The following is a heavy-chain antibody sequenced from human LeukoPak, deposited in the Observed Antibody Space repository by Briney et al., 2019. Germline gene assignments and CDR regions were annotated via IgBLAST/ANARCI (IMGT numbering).Heavy chain of an antibody. Sequence: SETLSLTCTVSGGSISSYYWSWIRQPPGKGLEWIGYIYYSGSTNYNPSLKSRVTISVDTSKNQFSLKLSSVTAADTAVYYCARSSMVRGVRWFDPWGQGTLVTVSS. CDR2: IYYSGST. V-gene: IGHV4-59*01. CDR1: GGSISSYY. CDR3: ARSSMVRGVRWFDP. J-gene: IGHJ5*02. D-gene: IGHD3-10*01.